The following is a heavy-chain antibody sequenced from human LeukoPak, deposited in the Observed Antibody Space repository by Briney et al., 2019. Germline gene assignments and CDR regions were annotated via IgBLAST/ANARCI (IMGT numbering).Heavy chain of an antibody. Sequence: PSETLSLTCAVYGGSFSGYYWSWIRQPPGKGLEWIGLINHSGSTNYNPSLKSRVTISVDTSTNQSSLMLSSRTAADTAVYYCARGPPQLLWFGELLSVYFDYWGQGTLVTVSS. CDR3: ARGPPQLLWFGELLSVYFDY. V-gene: IGHV4-34*01. J-gene: IGHJ4*02. D-gene: IGHD3-10*01. CDR2: INHSGST. CDR1: GGSFSGYY.